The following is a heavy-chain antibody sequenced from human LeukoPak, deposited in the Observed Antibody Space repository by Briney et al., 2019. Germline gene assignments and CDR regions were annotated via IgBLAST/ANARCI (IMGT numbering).Heavy chain of an antibody. V-gene: IGHV3-23*01. D-gene: IGHD7-27*01. CDR3: AKEGGLWVSAHWGDS. CDR1: GFTFSSYT. CDR2: ITTGGPDT. J-gene: IGHJ4*02. Sequence: GGSLRLSCTASGFTFSSYTMSWVRQAPGKGLKWVSTITTGGPDTYYADSVKGRFTVSRDDSKNTLYLQMNSLRAEDTAVYYCAKEGGLWVSAHWGDSWGRGTLVTVSS.